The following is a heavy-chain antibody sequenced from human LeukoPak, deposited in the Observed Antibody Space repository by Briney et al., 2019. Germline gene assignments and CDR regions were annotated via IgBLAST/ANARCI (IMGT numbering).Heavy chain of an antibody. CDR3: AKGRNIRYYYDRSGPDY. V-gene: IGHV3-9*01. J-gene: IGHJ4*02. CDR2: ISWNSVSV. D-gene: IGHD3-22*01. CDR1: GFTFYEYA. Sequence: GGSLRLSCAASGFTFYEYAMLWVRQAPGQGREGVSGISWNSVSVGYADSVKGRFIVSRYNAKNSLFLQMNSLRAGDTALYYCAKGRNIRYYYDRSGPDYWGQGALVTVSS.